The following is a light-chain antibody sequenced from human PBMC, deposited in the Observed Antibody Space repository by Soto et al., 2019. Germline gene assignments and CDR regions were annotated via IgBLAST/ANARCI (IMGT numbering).Light chain of an antibody. V-gene: IGLV1-47*01. CDR3: AAWDDSLSGRV. CDR1: NSNLGAGYD. Sequence: QSVLTQPPSVSGAPGQRVTISCTGNNSNLGAGYDVYWYQQLPGTAPKLLIYRNNQRPSGVPDRFSGSKSGTSASLAISGLRSEDEADYYCAAWDDSLSGRVFGGGTKVTVL. J-gene: IGLJ3*02. CDR2: RNN.